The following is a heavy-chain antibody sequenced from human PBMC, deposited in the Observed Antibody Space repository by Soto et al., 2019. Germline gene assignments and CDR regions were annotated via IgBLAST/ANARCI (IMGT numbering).Heavy chain of an antibody. D-gene: IGHD6-13*01. CDR2: ISATGGGT. CDR1: GFKFSNYA. V-gene: IGHV3-23*01. J-gene: IGHJ4*02. CDR3: AKGAAGTGEFDS. Sequence: GGSLRLSCAASGFKFSNYAMSWVRQAPGKGLEWVSLISATGGGTYYADSVKGRFTISRDNAKNSLYLQMNSLRPEDTAFYYCAKGAAGTGEFDSWGQGTLVTVSS.